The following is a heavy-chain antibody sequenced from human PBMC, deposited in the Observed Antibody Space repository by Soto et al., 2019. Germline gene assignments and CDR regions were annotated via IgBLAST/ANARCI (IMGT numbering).Heavy chain of an antibody. J-gene: IGHJ4*02. CDR2: INHSGST. V-gene: IGHV4-34*01. D-gene: IGHD5-12*01. CDR1: GGSFSGYY. CDR3: ARQRWLQFLDY. Sequence: SETLSLSCAVYGGSFSGYYWSWIRQPPGKGLEWIGEINHSGSTNYNPSLKSRVTISVDTSKNQFSLKLSSVTAADTAVYYCARQRWLQFLDYWGQGTLVTVSS.